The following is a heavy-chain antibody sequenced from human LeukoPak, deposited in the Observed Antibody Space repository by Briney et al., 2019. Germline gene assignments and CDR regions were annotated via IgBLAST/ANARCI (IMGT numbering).Heavy chain of an antibody. CDR2: ISGSGDNT. D-gene: IGHD6-19*01. CDR3: AKRSGYTTGWFFDF. Sequence: GGSLKLSCAASGFSFSSYAMSWVRQAPGKGLEWVSSISGSGDNTYYAESVKGRFTISRDNSKNTLFLQMNSLRAEDTAVFYCAKRSGYTTGWFFDFWGQGTLVTVSS. V-gene: IGHV3-23*01. CDR1: GFSFSSYA. J-gene: IGHJ4*02.